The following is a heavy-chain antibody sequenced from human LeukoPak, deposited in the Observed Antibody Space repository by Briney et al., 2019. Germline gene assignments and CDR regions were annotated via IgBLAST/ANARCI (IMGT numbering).Heavy chain of an antibody. J-gene: IGHJ4*02. D-gene: IGHD3-22*01. CDR2: IYTSGST. Sequence: PSETLSLTCTVSGGSISSYYWSWIRQPAGKGLEWIGRIYTSGSTNYNPSLKSRVTMSVDTSKNQFSLKLSSVTAADTAVYYCARDSYYYDSRSNRFDYWGQGTLVTVSS. V-gene: IGHV4-4*07. CDR3: ARDSYYYDSRSNRFDY. CDR1: GGSISSYY.